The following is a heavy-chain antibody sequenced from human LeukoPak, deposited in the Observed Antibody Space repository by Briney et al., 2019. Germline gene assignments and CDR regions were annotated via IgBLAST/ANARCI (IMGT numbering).Heavy chain of an antibody. D-gene: IGHD2-2*02. Sequence: PGGSLRLSCAASGFIFSDYYMSWIRQAPGKGLEWVSYISSSSSYTNYADSVKGRFTISRDNAKNSLYLQMNSLRAEDTAVYYCAREGYTGNFDYWGQGTLVTVSS. CDR1: GFIFSDYY. CDR3: AREGYTGNFDY. J-gene: IGHJ4*02. V-gene: IGHV3-11*05. CDR2: ISSSSSYT.